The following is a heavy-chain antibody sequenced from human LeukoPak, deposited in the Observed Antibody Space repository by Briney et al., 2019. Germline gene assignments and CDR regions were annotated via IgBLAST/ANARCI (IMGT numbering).Heavy chain of an antibody. J-gene: IGHJ4*02. V-gene: IGHV3-23*01. CDR3: AKRGGSLYYFDY. Sequence: GGSLRLSCAASGFTFSSYAMSWVRQAPGKGLEWVSAISGSGGSTYYADSVKGRFTVSRDNSKNTLYLQMNSLRAEDTAVYYCAKRGGSLYYFDYWGQGTLVTVSS. CDR2: ISGSGGST. CDR1: GFTFSSYA. D-gene: IGHD3-10*01.